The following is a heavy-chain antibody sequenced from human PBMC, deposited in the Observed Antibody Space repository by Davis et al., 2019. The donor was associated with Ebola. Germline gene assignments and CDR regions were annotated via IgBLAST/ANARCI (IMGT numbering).Heavy chain of an antibody. Sequence: GESLKISCAASGFTFSSYSMNWVRQAPGKGLEWVSSISSSSSYIYYADSVKGRFTISRDNAKNSLYLQMNSLRAEDTAVYYCASVSVRYFDWLPYMDVWGKGTTVTVSS. V-gene: IGHV3-21*01. CDR2: ISSSSSYI. CDR1: GFTFSSYS. J-gene: IGHJ6*03. CDR3: ASVSVRYFDWLPYMDV. D-gene: IGHD3-9*01.